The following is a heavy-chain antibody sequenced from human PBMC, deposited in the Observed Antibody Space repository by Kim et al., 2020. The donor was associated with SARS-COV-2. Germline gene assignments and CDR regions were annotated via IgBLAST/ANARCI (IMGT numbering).Heavy chain of an antibody. CDR2: IYYSGRT. J-gene: IGHJ6*02. Sequence: SETLSLTCTVSGGSISSGDYYWSWIRQPPGKGLEWIGYIYYSGRTYYNPSLKSRVTISVDTSKNQFSLKLSSVTAADTAVYYCSRGYFRVTIFGLVSRHGIEFRGQGTTSTVS. CDR3: SRGYFRVTIFGLVSRHGIEF. D-gene: IGHD3-3*01. CDR1: GGSISSGDYY. V-gene: IGHV4-30-4*01.